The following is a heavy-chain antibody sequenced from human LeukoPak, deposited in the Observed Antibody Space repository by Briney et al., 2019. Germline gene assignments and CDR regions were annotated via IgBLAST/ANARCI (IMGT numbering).Heavy chain of an antibody. Sequence: SETLSLTCAVYGGSFSGYYWSWIRQPPGKGLEWIGEINHSGSTNYNPSLKSRVTISVDTSKNQFSLKLSSVTAADTAVYYCARAADDAFDIWGQGTMVTVSS. CDR2: INHSGST. V-gene: IGHV4-34*01. CDR3: ARAADDAFDI. J-gene: IGHJ3*02. CDR1: GGSFSGYY.